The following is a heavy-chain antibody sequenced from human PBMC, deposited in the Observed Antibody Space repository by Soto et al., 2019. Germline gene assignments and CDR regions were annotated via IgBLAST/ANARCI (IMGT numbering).Heavy chain of an antibody. J-gene: IGHJ4*02. CDR1: GFTFSSYG. D-gene: IGHD3-22*01. CDR2: ISGSGGST. CDR3: AKAPRGRYDSSGYGSFDY. V-gene: IGHV3-23*01. Sequence: GGSLRLSCAASGFTFSSYGMHWVRQAPGKGLEWVSAISGSGGSTYYADSVKGRFTISRDNSKNTLYLQMNSLRAEDTAVYYCAKAPRGRYDSSGYGSFDYWGQGTLVTVSS.